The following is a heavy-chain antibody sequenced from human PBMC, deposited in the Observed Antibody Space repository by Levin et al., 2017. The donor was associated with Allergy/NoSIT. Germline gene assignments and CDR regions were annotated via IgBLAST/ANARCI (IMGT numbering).Heavy chain of an antibody. V-gene: IGHV5-10-1*01. J-gene: IGHJ3*02. CDR1: GYTFTSYW. CDR3: ARHRNLEAFDI. D-gene: IGHD1-14*01. Sequence: GGSLRLSCKGSGYTFTSYWISWVRQTPGKGLEWMGRIDPSDSYTNYSPSFQGHVTTSAEKSSTTAYLQWSSLKASDTAMYYCARHRNLEAFDIWGQGTMVTVSS. CDR2: IDPSDSYT.